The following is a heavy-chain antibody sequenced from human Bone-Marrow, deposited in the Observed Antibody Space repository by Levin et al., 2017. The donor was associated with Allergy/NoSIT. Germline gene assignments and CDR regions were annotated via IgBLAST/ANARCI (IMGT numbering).Heavy chain of an antibody. CDR1: GFLFNYSG. CDR3: AKSIVATISPDF. CDR2: ISYDGTNK. J-gene: IGHJ4*02. V-gene: IGHV3-30*18. Sequence: LSLTCAASGFLFNYSGMHWVRQAPGKGLEWVAVISYDGTNKFYADSVKGRFTISRDNSKSTLYLQMDSLRAEDTAVFYCAKSIVATISPDFWGQGTLVTVSS. D-gene: IGHD5-12*01.